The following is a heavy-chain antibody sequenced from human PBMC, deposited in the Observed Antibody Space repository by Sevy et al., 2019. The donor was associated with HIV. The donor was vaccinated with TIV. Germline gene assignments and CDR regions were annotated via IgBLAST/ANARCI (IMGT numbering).Heavy chain of an antibody. V-gene: IGHV4-59*01. Sequence: SETLSLTCTVSGGSISSYYWSWIRQPPGKGLEWIGYIYYSGSTNYNPSLKSRVTISVDTSKNQFSLKLSSVTAADTAVYYCARSIAARPIMSYYYYMDVWGKGTTVTVSS. CDR2: IYYSGST. D-gene: IGHD6-6*01. CDR1: GGSISSYY. CDR3: ARSIAARPIMSYYYYMDV. J-gene: IGHJ6*03.